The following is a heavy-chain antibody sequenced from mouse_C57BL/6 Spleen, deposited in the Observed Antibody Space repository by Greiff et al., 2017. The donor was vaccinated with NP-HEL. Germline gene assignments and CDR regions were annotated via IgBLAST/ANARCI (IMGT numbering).Heavy chain of an antibody. CDR1: GFSLSTSGMG. J-gene: IGHJ4*01. Sequence: QVTLKESGPGILQSSQTLSLTCSFSGFSLSTSGMGVSWIRQPSGKGLEWLAHIYWDDDKRYNPSLKSRLTISKDTSRNQVFLKITSVDTADTATYYCARRGGNYHYAMDYWGQGTSVTVSS. CDR3: ARRGGNYHYAMDY. D-gene: IGHD2-1*01. V-gene: IGHV8-12*01. CDR2: IYWDDDK.